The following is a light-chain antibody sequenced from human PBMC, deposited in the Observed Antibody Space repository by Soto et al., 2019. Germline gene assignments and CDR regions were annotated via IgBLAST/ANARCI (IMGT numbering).Light chain of an antibody. J-gene: IGKJ3*01. CDR1: QDISKY. CDR2: DAS. Sequence: DIQMTQSPSSLSASVGDRVTITCQASQDISKYLNWYQQKPGKAPKLLIYDASKLETGVPSRFSGSGSGTDFIFTISSLQPEDFATYYCHQYDEFPFTFGPGTKVDIK. CDR3: HQYDEFPFT. V-gene: IGKV1-33*01.